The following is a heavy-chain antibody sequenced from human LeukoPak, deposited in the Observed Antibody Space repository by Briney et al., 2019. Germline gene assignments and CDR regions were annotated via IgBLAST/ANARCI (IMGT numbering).Heavy chain of an antibody. CDR2: IYYSGST. J-gene: IGHJ4*02. CDR1: GGSISSYY. CDR3: ARTSYSYPLDY. Sequence: SETLSLTCTVSGGSISSYYWSWIRQPPGKGLDWIGYIYYSGSTNYNPSLKSRVTISVDTSKNQFSLKLSSVTAADTAVYYCARTSYSYPLDYWGQGTLVTVSS. V-gene: IGHV4-59*01. D-gene: IGHD3-16*02.